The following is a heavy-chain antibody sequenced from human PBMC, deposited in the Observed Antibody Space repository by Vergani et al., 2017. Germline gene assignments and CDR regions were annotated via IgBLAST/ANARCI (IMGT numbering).Heavy chain of an antibody. J-gene: IGHJ4*02. Sequence: QVQLQESGPGLVKPSETLSLTCTVSGGSISSYYWSWIRQPPGKGLEWIGYIYYSGSTNYNPSLKSRVTISVDTSKNQFSLKLSAVTAADTAVYYCASAFGTMNPNYFDYWGQGTLVTVSS. V-gene: IGHV4-59*01. CDR1: GGSISSYY. CDR3: ASAFGTMNPNYFDY. D-gene: IGHD3-22*01. CDR2: IYYSGST.